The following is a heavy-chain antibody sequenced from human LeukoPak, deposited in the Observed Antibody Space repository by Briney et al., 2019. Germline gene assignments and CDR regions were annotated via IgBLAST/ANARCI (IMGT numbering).Heavy chain of an antibody. J-gene: IGHJ4*02. D-gene: IGHD2-21*02. V-gene: IGHV4-39*01. Sequence: SETLSLTCTVSGGSISSSSYYWGWIRPPPGKGLVWIGSIYYSGSTYYNPSLKSRVTISVDTSKNQFSLMLSSVTAADTAVYYCPSTGPRPTATEYYFDYWGQGALVTVSS. CDR2: IYYSGST. CDR1: GGSISSSSYY. CDR3: PSTGPRPTATEYYFDY.